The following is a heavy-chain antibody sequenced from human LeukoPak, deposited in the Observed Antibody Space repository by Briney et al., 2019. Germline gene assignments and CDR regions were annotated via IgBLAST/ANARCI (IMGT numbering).Heavy chain of an antibody. CDR3: GRVFSYVYLT. Sequence: PGGSLRLSCAASGFTFSNYNMNWVRQPPGKGLEWVSSISGSSTPIYYADSVKGRFTISRDNAKNSLYLQMNSLRAEDTAVHYWGRVFSYVYLTWGQGTLVTVPS. D-gene: IGHD5-18*01. CDR2: ISGSSTPI. J-gene: IGHJ5*02. V-gene: IGHV3-48*01. CDR1: GFTFSNYN.